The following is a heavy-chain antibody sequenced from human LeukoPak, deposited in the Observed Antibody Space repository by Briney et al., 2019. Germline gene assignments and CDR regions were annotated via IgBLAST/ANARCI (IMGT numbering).Heavy chain of an antibody. V-gene: IGHV3-48*04. D-gene: IGHD2-15*01. CDR2: ISNDLSTI. CDR3: AREAEGYCDGGRCYTGGYMDV. Sequence: PGGSLRLSCAASGFTFSDYRMNWVRQAPGKGLKWISYISNDLSTIHYAASVKGRFTISRDNAKNTLYLQMNSLRAEDTAVYYCAREAEGYCDGGRCYTGGYMDVWGKGTTVTVS. CDR1: GFTFSDYR. J-gene: IGHJ6*03.